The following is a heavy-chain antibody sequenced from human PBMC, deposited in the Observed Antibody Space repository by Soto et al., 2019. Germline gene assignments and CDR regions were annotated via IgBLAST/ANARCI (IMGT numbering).Heavy chain of an antibody. J-gene: IGHJ6*02. CDR2: ISHSGST. Sequence: SETLSLTCDVYGGSFNGYHWSWIRQPPGKGLEWIGEISHSGSTDYNPSLKSRVTISVDTSKNQFSLRVTSVTTADTAVYYCARGGDDYDYGVDVWGQGTKVTVSS. D-gene: IGHD3-16*01. CDR3: ARGGDDYDYGVDV. CDR1: GGSFNGYH. V-gene: IGHV4-34*01.